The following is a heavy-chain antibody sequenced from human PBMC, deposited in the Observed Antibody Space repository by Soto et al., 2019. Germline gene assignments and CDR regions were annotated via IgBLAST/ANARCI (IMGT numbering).Heavy chain of an antibody. CDR1: GCPFRTYA. CDR3: ATVAGATMYYFDS. V-gene: IGHV3-23*01. J-gene: IGHJ4*02. CDR2: ISASGGST. D-gene: IGHD1-1*01. Sequence: GGSLRLSCAASGCPFRTYAMSWVRQAPGKGLEWVSAISASGGSTFYADSVKGRFTISRDNSKSTLYLQMNSLRAEDTALYYCATVAGATMYYFDSWGQGSLVTVS.